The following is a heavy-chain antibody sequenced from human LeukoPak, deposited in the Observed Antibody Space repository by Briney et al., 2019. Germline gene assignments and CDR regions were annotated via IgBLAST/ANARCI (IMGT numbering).Heavy chain of an antibody. CDR1: GFTFDDYP. CDR3: AKEDGAIDY. D-gene: IGHD4-17*01. J-gene: IGHJ4*02. CDR2: ISWDGGSS. Sequence: GGSLRLSCAASGFTFDDYPMHWVRQAPGKGLEWVSFISWDGGSSYYADSVKGRFTISRDNSKNSLYLQMNSLRVEDTALYYCAKEDGAIDYWGQGTLVTVSS. V-gene: IGHV3-43D*03.